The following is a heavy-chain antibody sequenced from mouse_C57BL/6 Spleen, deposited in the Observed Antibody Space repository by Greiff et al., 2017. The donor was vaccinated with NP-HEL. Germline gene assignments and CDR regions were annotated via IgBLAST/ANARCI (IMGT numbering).Heavy chain of an antibody. Sequence: VQLQQSGAELVRPGASVKLSCTASGFNIKDYYMHWVKQRPEPGLEWIGRIDPEDGDTEYAPKFQGKATMTADTSSNTAYLQLSSLTSEDTAVYYCTTNLSNYPTWFAYWGQGTLVTVSA. V-gene: IGHV14-1*01. J-gene: IGHJ3*01. CDR1: GFNIKDYY. CDR3: TTNLSNYPTWFAY. CDR2: IDPEDGDT. D-gene: IGHD2-5*01.